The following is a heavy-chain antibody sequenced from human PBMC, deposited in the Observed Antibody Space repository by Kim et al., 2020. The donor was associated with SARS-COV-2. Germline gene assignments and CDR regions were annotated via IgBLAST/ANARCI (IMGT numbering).Heavy chain of an antibody. CDR1: GASISSGNW. J-gene: IGHJ5*02. Sequence: SETLSLTCAVSGASISSGNWWSWVRQPPGKGLEWIGEIYHSGNTNYNPSLKSRVTISVDKSKNQFSLKLRSVTAADTAVYYCARGPFIAVAAGGGSGFDPWGQGTLVTVSS. V-gene: IGHV4-4*02. CDR3: ARGPFIAVAAGGGSGFDP. D-gene: IGHD6-19*01. CDR2: IYHSGNT.